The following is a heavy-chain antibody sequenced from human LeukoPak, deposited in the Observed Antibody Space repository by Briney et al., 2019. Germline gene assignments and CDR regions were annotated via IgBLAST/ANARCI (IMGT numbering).Heavy chain of an antibody. D-gene: IGHD1-14*01. J-gene: IGHJ2*01. CDR1: GYRFTSYW. CDR2: IYPGDSNT. CDR3: ARRKDWYFDL. V-gene: IGHV5-51*01. Sequence: GESLKIPCQGSGYRFTSYWIGWVRQVPGQGLEWLGIIYPGDSNTRYSPSLQGQVTISADDSINTAYLQWRSLTASDTAIYYCARRKDWYFDLWGPGTLVTVSS.